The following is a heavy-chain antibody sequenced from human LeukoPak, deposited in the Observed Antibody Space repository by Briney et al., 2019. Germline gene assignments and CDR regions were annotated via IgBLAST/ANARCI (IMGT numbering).Heavy chain of an antibody. CDR3: ARGTYSWNYGVVFDY. J-gene: IGHJ4*02. CDR1: GDSISDYY. D-gene: IGHD1-26*01. Sequence: SETLSLTCTVSGDSISDYYWSWIRQPPGKGLEWVGHVPYSGSTNYNPSLRGRITMSVDTSNNQFSLKLSSVTAADTAVYYCARGTYSWNYGVVFDYWGQGTLVTVSS. V-gene: IGHV4-59*01. CDR2: VPYSGST.